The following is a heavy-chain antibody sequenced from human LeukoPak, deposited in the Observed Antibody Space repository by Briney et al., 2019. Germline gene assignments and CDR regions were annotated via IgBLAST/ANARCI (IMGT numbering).Heavy chain of an antibody. J-gene: IGHJ6*03. CDR3: ARASSSWSRGSYYYMDV. D-gene: IGHD6-13*01. V-gene: IGHV4-30-2*01. Sequence: PSQTLSLTCAVSGGSISSGGYSWSWIRQPPGKGLEWIGYIYHSGSTYYNPSLKSRVTMSVDTSKNQFSLKLSSVTAADTAVYYCARASSSWSRGSYYYMDVWGKGTTVTVSS. CDR2: IYHSGST. CDR1: GGSISSGGYS.